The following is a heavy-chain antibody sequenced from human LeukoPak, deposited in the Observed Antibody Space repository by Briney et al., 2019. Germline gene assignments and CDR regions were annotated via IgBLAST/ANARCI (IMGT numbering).Heavy chain of an antibody. V-gene: IGHV4-61*02. CDR1: GGSISTDYYY. D-gene: IGHD1-14*01. CDR2: IFTSGDT. J-gene: IGHJ4*02. CDR3: ARARYNWNHVDY. Sequence: SETLSLTCTVSGGSISTDYYYWSWIRQPAGKGVEWIGRIFTSGDTNYNPSLKGRVTMSVDTSKNQFSLELGSVSAADTAVYYCARARYNWNHVDYWGQGTLVTVPS.